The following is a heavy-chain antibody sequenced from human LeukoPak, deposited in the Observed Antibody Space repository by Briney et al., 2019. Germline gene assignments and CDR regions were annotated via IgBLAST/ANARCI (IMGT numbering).Heavy chain of an antibody. J-gene: IGHJ4*02. Sequence: GGSLRLSCAASGFTFSTYWMSWVRQAPGKGLVWVSRINSDGSSTSYADSVKGRFTISRDNAKNTLYLQMNSLRAEDTAVYYCARGRYYYDSSGYQSLKYWGQGTLVTVSS. D-gene: IGHD3-22*01. CDR1: GFTFSTYW. CDR3: ARGRYYYDSSGYQSLKY. V-gene: IGHV3-74*01. CDR2: INSDGSST.